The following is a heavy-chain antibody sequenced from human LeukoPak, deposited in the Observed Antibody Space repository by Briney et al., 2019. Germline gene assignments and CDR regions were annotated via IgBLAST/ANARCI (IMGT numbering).Heavy chain of an antibody. V-gene: IGHV1-18*01. CDR2: ISAYNGNI. D-gene: IGHD4-23*01. CDR3: ARDQGYGGKGPYYYYYGMDV. Sequence: ASVTVSCKASGYTFTSYGISWVRQAPGQGLEWMGWISAYNGNINYEQRLQGRVTMTTDTSTSTDYMELRSLRSDDTAVYYCARDQGYGGKGPYYYYYGMDVWGQGTTVTVSS. CDR1: GYTFTSYG. J-gene: IGHJ6*02.